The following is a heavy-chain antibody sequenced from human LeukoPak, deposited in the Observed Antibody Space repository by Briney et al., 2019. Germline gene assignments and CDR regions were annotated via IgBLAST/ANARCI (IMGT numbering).Heavy chain of an antibody. CDR3: ARSRGYSYGNFDY. J-gene: IGHJ4*02. V-gene: IGHV4-59*01. CDR2: TYYSGST. Sequence: PSETLSLSCTVSGGSISSYYWSWIRQPPGKGLEWIGYTYYSGSTNYNPSLKSRVTISVDTSKNQFSLKLSSVTAADTAVYYCARSRGYSYGNFDYWGQGTLVTVSS. D-gene: IGHD5-18*01. CDR1: GGSISSYY.